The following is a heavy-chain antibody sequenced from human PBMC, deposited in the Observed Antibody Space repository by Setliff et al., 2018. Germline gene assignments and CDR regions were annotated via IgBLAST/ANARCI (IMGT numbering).Heavy chain of an antibody. J-gene: IGHJ3*02. CDR2: INPGGGSA. CDR1: GYTLSRHY. Sequence: ASVKVSCKATGYTLSRHYMHWVRQAPGQGLEWMGIINPGGGSASIVEKFQGRVTMTSDTSTSTVYLDLSGLTSEDTAVYYCGRDLNRWVGEFAFDIWGQGTMVTVSS. D-gene: IGHD3-10*01. V-gene: IGHV1-46*01. CDR3: GRDLNRWVGEFAFDI.